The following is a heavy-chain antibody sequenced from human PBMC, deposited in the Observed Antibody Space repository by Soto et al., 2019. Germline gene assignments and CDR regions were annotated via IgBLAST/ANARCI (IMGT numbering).Heavy chain of an antibody. Sequence: PGGSLRLSCAASGFTFSSYSMNWVRQAPGKGLEWVSSISSSSSYIYYADSVKGRFTISRDNAKNSLYLQMNSLRAEDTAVYYCARDSRRYCSSTSCYLDPWGQGTLVTVSS. CDR3: ARDSRRYCSSTSCYLDP. CDR2: ISSSSSYI. J-gene: IGHJ5*02. V-gene: IGHV3-21*01. D-gene: IGHD2-2*01. CDR1: GFTFSSYS.